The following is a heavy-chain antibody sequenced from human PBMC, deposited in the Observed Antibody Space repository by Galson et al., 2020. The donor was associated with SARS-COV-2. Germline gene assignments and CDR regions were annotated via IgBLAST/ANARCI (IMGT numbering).Heavy chain of an antibody. CDR2: IGTAGDA. V-gene: IGHV3-13*04. CDR3: ARGRADAFDV. Sequence: GESLKISCAASGFVFRTYDMHWVRHVAGKSLEWVSGIGTAGDAHYLGSVEGRFTISRENSKQSLFLQMKSLTAGDTAVYYCARGRADAFDVWGQGTVVTVSS. J-gene: IGHJ3*01. CDR1: GFVFRTYD.